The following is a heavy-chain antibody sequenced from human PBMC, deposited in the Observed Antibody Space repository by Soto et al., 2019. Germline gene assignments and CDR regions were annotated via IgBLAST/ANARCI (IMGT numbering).Heavy chain of an antibody. Sequence: GESLKISCTGFGYTFTTFWISWVRQMPGRGLEWMGRIDPRDSYTNYSPSFQGHVTISGDKSISTVYLQWASLKASDTAMYYCARLYCSNSTCDSWFDPWGQGTLVTVSS. V-gene: IGHV5-10-1*01. J-gene: IGHJ5*02. CDR2: IDPRDSYT. CDR1: GYTFTTFW. D-gene: IGHD2-2*01. CDR3: ARLYCSNSTCDSWFDP.